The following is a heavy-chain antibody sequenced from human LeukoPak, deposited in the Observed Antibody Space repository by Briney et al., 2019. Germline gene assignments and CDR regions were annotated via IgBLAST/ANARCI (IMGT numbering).Heavy chain of an antibody. CDR1: GYSFTSYW. CDR2: IYPGDSDT. V-gene: IGHV5-51*01. D-gene: IGHD3-22*01. J-gene: IGHJ4*02. Sequence: GESLKISCQGSGYSFTSYWIGWARQMPGKGLEWMAIIYPGDSDTRYSPSFQGQVTISADKSISTAYLQWSSLKASDTAMYYCASEIDSSGYFDYWGQGTLVTVSS. CDR3: ASEIDSSGYFDY.